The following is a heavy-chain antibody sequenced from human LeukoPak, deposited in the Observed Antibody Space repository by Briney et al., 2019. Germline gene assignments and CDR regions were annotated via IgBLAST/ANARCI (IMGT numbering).Heavy chain of an antibody. Sequence: SETLSLTCSVSGGSMSSSSYNWGWIRQPPGKGLEWIGSIYYGGNAYYDPSLKSRVAISVDTSKNQFFLRLTSVTAADTAVYYCASGATSWAHMDVWGKGTTVTVSS. V-gene: IGHV4-39*07. CDR3: ASGATSWAHMDV. J-gene: IGHJ6*03. CDR1: GGSMSSSSYN. D-gene: IGHD3-16*01. CDR2: IYYGGNA.